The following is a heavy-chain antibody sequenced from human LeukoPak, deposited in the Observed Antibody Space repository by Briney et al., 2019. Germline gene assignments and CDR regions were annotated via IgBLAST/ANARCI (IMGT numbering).Heavy chain of an antibody. CDR3: AKSNSSGLYYFDY. J-gene: IGHJ4*02. Sequence: GESLEISFKGSGYSFTSYWIGWVRQMPGKGLEWMGIIYPGDSDTKDSPSFQGQVTISADNSITTAYLQWSSLKASDTAMYYCAKSNSSGLYYFDYWGQGTLVSVSS. CDR2: IYPGDSDT. CDR1: GYSFTSYW. D-gene: IGHD6-19*01. V-gene: IGHV5-51*01.